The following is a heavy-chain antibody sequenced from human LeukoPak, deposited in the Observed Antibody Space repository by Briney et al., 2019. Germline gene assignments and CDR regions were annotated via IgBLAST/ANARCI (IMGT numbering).Heavy chain of an antibody. CDR2: INHSGST. V-gene: IGHV4-34*01. CDR1: GFTFDDYG. J-gene: IGHJ6*03. D-gene: IGHD3-22*01. CDR3: ARGYDSSGYVYYFYYLDV. Sequence: GSLRLSCAASGFTFDDYGMSWIRQPPGKGLEWIGDINHSGSTNYNPSLKSRVTTSVDTSKNQFSLKLSSVTAADTAVYFCARGYDSSGYVYYFYYLDVWGKGTTVTVSS.